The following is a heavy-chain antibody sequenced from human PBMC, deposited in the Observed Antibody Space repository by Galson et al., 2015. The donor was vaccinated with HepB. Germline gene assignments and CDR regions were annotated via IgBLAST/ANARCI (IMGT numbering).Heavy chain of an antibody. CDR3: ARARYKQWLVLRDSWGMDV. J-gene: IGHJ6*02. D-gene: IGHD6-19*01. V-gene: IGHV6-1*01. CDR2: TYYRSKWYN. Sequence: CAISGDSVSSNSAAWNWIRQSPSRGLEWLGRTYYRSKWYNDYAVSVKSRITINPDTSKNQFSLQLNSVTPEDTAVYYCARARYKQWLVLRDSWGMDVWGQGTTVTVSS. CDR1: GDSVSSNSAA.